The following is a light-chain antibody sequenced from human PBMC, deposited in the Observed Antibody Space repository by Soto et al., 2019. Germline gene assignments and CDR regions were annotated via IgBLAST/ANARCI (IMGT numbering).Light chain of an antibody. Sequence: EIVLTQSPAPLSLSPGERATLSCRASQSVSSYLAWYHQKPGQAPRLLIYDASNRATGIPARFSGSGSGTDFTLTISSLEPEDFAVYYCQQRSNWPITFGQGARLENK. V-gene: IGKV3-11*01. CDR3: QQRSNWPIT. J-gene: IGKJ5*01. CDR2: DAS. CDR1: QSVSSY.